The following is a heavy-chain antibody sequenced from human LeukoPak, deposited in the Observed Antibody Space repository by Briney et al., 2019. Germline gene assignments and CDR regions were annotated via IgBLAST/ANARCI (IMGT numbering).Heavy chain of an antibody. CDR3: ARGITMMEVINTARLDY. J-gene: IGHJ4*02. V-gene: IGHV3-30*04. CDR2: ISYDGSKK. D-gene: IGHD3-22*01. CDR1: GFTFSSYA. Sequence: GGSLRLSCAASGFTFSSYAMHWVRQAPGKGLEWVAVISYDGSKKYYADSVKGRFTISRDNSKNMLYLQMNSLRAEDTAVYYCARGITMMEVINTARLDYWGQGTLVTVSS.